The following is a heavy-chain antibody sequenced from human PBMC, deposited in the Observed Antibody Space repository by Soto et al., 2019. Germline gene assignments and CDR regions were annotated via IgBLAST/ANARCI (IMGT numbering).Heavy chain of an antibody. CDR1: GYSFITYW. J-gene: IGHJ6*02. CDR2: IDPADSET. D-gene: IGHD5-12*01. Sequence: LGESLKISCKGSGYSFITYWIAWVRQKPGKGLEWMGIIDPADSETKYSPSFQGQVTISADKSIKTAYLQWSSLKASDTAMYYCARLGQGGYVQGMDVWGQGTTVTVSS. CDR3: ARLGQGGYVQGMDV. V-gene: IGHV5-51*01.